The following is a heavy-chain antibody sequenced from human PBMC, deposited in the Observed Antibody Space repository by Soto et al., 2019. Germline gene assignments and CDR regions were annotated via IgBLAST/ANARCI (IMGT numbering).Heavy chain of an antibody. Sequence: GELLQNCCKGSGYRFTGYWVGWVRQMPGKGLEWMGIIYPGDSDTRYSPSFQGQVTISADKSISTAYLQWSSLKASDTAMYYCARTNYYGSGSYYNTNWFDPWGQGTLVTVSS. CDR2: IYPGDSDT. V-gene: IGHV5-51*01. J-gene: IGHJ5*02. D-gene: IGHD3-10*01. CDR3: ARTNYYGSGSYYNTNWFDP. CDR1: GYRFTGYW.